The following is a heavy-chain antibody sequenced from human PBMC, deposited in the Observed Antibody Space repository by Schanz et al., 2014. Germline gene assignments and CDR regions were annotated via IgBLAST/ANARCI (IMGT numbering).Heavy chain of an antibody. V-gene: IGHV1-46*01. J-gene: IGHJ4*02. CDR2: INPSGGST. D-gene: IGHD4-17*01. CDR1: GYTFTSYY. Sequence: QVQLVQSGAEVKKPGASVKVSCKASGYTFTSYYMHWVRQAPGQGLEWMGIINPSGGSTSYAQKFQGRVTMTRDTSLKTADMEMTYLKFEDAGLYYCAIHYGDRPLWGQGTLIAVSA. CDR3: AIHYGDRPL.